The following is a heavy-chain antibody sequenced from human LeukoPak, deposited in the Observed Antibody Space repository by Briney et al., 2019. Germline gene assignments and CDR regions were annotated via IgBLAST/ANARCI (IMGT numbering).Heavy chain of an antibody. CDR3: ASGKAGGIAVAGTSY. Sequence: ASVKVSCKASGYTFTSYYMHWVRQAPGQGLEWMGIINPSGGSTSYAQKFQGRVTMTRDTSTSTVYMELSSLRSEDTAVYHCASGKAGGIAVAGTSYWGQGTLVTVSS. CDR1: GYTFTSYY. V-gene: IGHV1-46*01. J-gene: IGHJ4*02. D-gene: IGHD6-19*01. CDR2: INPSGGST.